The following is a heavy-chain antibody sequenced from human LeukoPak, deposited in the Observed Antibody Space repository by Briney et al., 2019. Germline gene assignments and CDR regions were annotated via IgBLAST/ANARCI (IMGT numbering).Heavy chain of an antibody. CDR3: ARDTGGSGSYYKGHYYYYMDV. V-gene: IGHV4-30-4*08. D-gene: IGHD3-10*01. CDR2: IYYSGST. Sequence: SETLSLTCTVSGGSISSGDYYWSWIRQPPGKGLEWIGYIYYSGSTYYNPSLKSRVTISVDTSKNQFSLKLSSETAADTAVYYCARDTGGSGSYYKGHYYYYMDVWGKGTTVTVSS. J-gene: IGHJ6*03. CDR1: GGSISSGDYY.